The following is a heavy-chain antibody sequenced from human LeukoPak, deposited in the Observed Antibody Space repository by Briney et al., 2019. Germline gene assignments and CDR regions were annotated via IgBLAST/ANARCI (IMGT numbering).Heavy chain of an antibody. CDR3: ARDPFLGGPDFLDY. V-gene: IGHV3-30*03. J-gene: IGHJ4*02. CDR2: TSADESIK. CDR1: GFPFTDYV. Sequence: GGSLRLSCTVSGFPFTDYVIHWVRQAPGKGLEWVADTSADESIKSYSDSVRGRFTISRDNFKNILYLQMDSLGLEDTAVYFCARDPFLGGPDFLDYWGRGTLVTVSS. D-gene: IGHD1-26*01.